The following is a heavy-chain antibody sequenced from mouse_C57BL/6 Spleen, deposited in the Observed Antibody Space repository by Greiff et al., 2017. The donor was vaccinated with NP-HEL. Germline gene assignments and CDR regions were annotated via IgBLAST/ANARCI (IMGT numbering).Heavy chain of an antibody. CDR2: INPNNGGT. V-gene: IGHV1-22*01. D-gene: IGHD2-4*01. CDR3: ARKNYDYDEFPFAY. Sequence: EVKLQQSGPELVKPGASVKMSCKASGYTFTDYNMHWVKQSHGKSLEWIGYINPNNGGTSYNQKFKGKATLTVNKSSSTAYMELRSLTSEDSAVYYCARKNYDYDEFPFAYWGQGTLVTVSA. CDR1: GYTFTDYN. J-gene: IGHJ3*01.